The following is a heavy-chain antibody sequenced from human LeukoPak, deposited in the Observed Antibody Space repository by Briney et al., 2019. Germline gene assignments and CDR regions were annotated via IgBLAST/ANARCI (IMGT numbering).Heavy chain of an antibody. CDR1: GFTFSSYG. CDR3: AKDKSGAQEYGFFDY. V-gene: IGHV3-30*02. J-gene: IGHJ4*02. CDR2: IRYDGSNK. Sequence: GGSLRLSCAASGFTFSSYGMHWVRQAPGKGLEWVAFIRYDGSNKYYADSVKGRFTISGDNSKNTLYLQMNSLRAEDTAVYYCAKDKSGAQEYGFFDYWGQGTLVTVSS. D-gene: IGHD2/OR15-2a*01.